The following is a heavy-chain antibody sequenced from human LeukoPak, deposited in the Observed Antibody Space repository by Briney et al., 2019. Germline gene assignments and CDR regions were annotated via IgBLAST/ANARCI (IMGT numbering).Heavy chain of an antibody. V-gene: IGHV3-33*01. Sequence: GGSLRLSCAASGFTFSSYGMHWVRQAPGKGLEWVAVIWYDGSNKYYADSVKGRFTISRDNSKNTLYLQMNSLRAEDTAVYYCAGLVGATPEGWDAFDIWGQGTMVTVSS. CDR3: AGLVGATPEGWDAFDI. CDR1: GFTFSSYG. D-gene: IGHD1-26*01. CDR2: IWYDGSNK. J-gene: IGHJ3*02.